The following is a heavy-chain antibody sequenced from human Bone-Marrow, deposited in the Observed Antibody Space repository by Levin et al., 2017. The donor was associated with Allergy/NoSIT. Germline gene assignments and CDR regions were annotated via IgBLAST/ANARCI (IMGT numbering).Heavy chain of an antibody. Sequence: PGGSLRLSCAASGFTFSSYAFNWVRQAPGKSLEWISHISTGGPPIYYADSVEGRFAISRDNAKNSLYLQMNDLRPEDTAVYFCVSSLLGGTTCWGQGTLVTVSS. J-gene: IGHJ4*02. CDR1: GFTFSSYA. CDR3: VSSLLGGTTC. CDR2: ISTGGPPI. V-gene: IGHV3-48*01. D-gene: IGHD1-26*01.